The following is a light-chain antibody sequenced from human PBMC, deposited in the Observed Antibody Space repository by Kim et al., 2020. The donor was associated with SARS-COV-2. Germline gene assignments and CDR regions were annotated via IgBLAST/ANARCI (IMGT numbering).Light chain of an antibody. CDR3: CSYTSSGTVV. J-gene: IGLJ3*02. V-gene: IGLV2-14*03. CDR1: SSDVGGYNF. CDR2: DVS. Sequence: GQAITISCTGTSSDVGGYNFVSWYQQHPGKAPKLMIYDVSNRPSGVSNRFSGSKSDNTASLTISGLQAEDEADYYCCSYTSSGTVVFGGGTQLTVL.